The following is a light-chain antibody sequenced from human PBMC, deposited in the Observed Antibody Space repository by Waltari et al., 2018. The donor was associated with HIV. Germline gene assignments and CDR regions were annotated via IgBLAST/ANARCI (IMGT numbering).Light chain of an antibody. CDR3: ATWDDGLSGWV. CDR2: NKD. Sequence: QSVVTQPPSASGTPGQRVTMSCSGSASNIGGNNVNWYQHLPKTAPKLLIYNKDRRPSGVPYRFSASKTGTAAALDISGLQSEDEADYYCATWDDGLSGWVFGGGTKLTVL. V-gene: IGLV1-44*01. CDR1: ASNIGGNN. J-gene: IGLJ3*02.